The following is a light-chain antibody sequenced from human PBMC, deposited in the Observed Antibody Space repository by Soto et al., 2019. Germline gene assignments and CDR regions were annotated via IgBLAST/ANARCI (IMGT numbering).Light chain of an antibody. V-gene: IGLV2-14*01. J-gene: IGLJ1*01. CDR1: SSDVDDYNY. CDR3: SSSRSDNTPYV. CDR2: EVV. Sequence: QSVLTQPASVSGSPGQSITISCTGTSSDVDDYNYVSWYQQHPGKAPKLMIYEVVNRPSGVSSRFSGSRSGNTASLTISGLRAEDEADYYCSSSRSDNTPYVFGSGTKLTVL.